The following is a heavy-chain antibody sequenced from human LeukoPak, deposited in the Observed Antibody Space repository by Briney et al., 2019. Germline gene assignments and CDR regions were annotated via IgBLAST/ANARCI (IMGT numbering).Heavy chain of an antibody. V-gene: IGHV3-23*01. Sequence: GGSLRLSCAAAGVTFSSYAMSWVRQAPGKGLEWVSAISGSGGSTYYADSVKGRFTISRDNSKNTLYLQMNSLRAEDTAVYYCAKDFAYYYDSSGHAFDIWGQGTMVTVSS. D-gene: IGHD3-22*01. CDR2: ISGSGGST. J-gene: IGHJ3*02. CDR3: AKDFAYYYDSSGHAFDI. CDR1: GVTFSSYA.